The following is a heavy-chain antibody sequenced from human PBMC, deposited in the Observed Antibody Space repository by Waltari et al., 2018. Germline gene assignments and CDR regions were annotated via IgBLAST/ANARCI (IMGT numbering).Heavy chain of an antibody. D-gene: IGHD6-6*01. J-gene: IGHJ4*02. Sequence: QVQLQQWGAGLLKPSETLSLTCAVYGGSFSGYYWSWIRQPPGKGLEWIGDINPSGSTNYNPSLKSRVTSSVDTSKNQFSLKLSSVTAADTAVYYCARVGQYSSSDASDYWGQGTLVTVSS. CDR2: INPSGST. CDR3: ARVGQYSSSDASDY. CDR1: GGSFSGYY. V-gene: IGHV4-34*01.